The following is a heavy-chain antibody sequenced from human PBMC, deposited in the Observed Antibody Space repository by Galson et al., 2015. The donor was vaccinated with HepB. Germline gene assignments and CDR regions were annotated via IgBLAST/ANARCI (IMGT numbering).Heavy chain of an antibody. CDR2: IGSSSSTI. CDR3: ARGKIAVAGNDAFDI. V-gene: IGHV3-48*01. CDR1: GFTFSSYS. J-gene: IGHJ3*02. D-gene: IGHD6-19*01. Sequence: SLRLSCAASGFTFSSYSMNWVRQAPGKGLEWVSYIGSSSSTIYYADSVKGRFTISRDNAKNSLYLQMNSLRAEDTAVYYCARGKIAVAGNDAFDIWGQGTMVTVSS.